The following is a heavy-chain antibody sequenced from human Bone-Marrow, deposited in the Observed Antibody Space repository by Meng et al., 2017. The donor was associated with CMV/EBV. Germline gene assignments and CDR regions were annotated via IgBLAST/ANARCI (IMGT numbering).Heavy chain of an antibody. V-gene: IGHV3-49*02. CDR2: IRSKAYGGTT. D-gene: IGHD2-2*01. CDR1: GFTFSSYS. J-gene: IGHJ6*02. CDR3: TRRSKLPHCSSTSCYMGTYYYYGMDV. Sequence: GESLKISCSASGFTFSSYSANWVRQAPGKGLEWVGFIRSKAYGGTTEYAASVKGRFTISRDDSKSIAYLQMNSLKTEDTAVYYCTRRSKLPHCSSTSCYMGTYYYYGMDVWGQGTTVTVSS.